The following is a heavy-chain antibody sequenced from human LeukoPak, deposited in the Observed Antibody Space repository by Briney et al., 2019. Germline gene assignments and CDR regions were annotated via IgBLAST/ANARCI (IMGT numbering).Heavy chain of an antibody. CDR1: GGSISSYY. CDR2: IYPSGST. V-gene: IGHV4-4*07. Sequence: SETLSLTCTVSGGSISSYYWTWIRQPAGKGLEWIGRIYPSGSTNYNPSLKSRVTMSVDTSKNQFSLKLSSVAAADTAVYYCARENSGSYREFDYWGQGTLVTVSS. D-gene: IGHD1-26*01. CDR3: ARENSGSYREFDY. J-gene: IGHJ4*02.